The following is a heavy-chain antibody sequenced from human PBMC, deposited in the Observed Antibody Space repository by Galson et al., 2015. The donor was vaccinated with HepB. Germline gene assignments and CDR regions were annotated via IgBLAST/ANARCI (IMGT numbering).Heavy chain of an antibody. CDR2: IYSGGST. V-gene: IGHV3-53*01. J-gene: IGHJ4*02. Sequence: SLRLSCAASGFTVSSNYMSWVRQAPGKGLEWVSVIYSGGSTYYADSVKGRFTISRDNSKNTLCLQMNSLRAEDTAVYYCARGGGGLLGYCSSTSCSPLDYWGQGTLVTVSS. D-gene: IGHD2-2*01. CDR1: GFTVSSNY. CDR3: ARGGGGLLGYCSSTSCSPLDY.